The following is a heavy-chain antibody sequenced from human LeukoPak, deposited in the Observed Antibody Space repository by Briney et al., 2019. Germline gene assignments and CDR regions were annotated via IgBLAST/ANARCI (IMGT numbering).Heavy chain of an antibody. V-gene: IGHV4-39*07. CDR3: ARASSSFLCLDY. D-gene: IGHD6-13*01. CDR1: GGSISSSSSY. Sequence: SETLSLTCTVSGGSISSSSSYWGWIRQPPGKGLEWIGSIYYSGSTYYNPSLKSRVTISVYTSKNQFSLKLSSVTAADTAVYYCARASSSFLCLDYWGQGTLVTVSS. CDR2: IYYSGST. J-gene: IGHJ4*02.